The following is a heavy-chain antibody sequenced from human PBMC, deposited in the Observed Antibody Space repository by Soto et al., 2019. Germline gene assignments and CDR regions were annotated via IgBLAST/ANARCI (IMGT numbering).Heavy chain of an antibody. CDR3: AKCHLTGTDSFDP. J-gene: IGHJ5*02. V-gene: IGHV3-7*01. CDR2: IKEDGSDK. CDR1: GFTFSSYW. Sequence: EVQLVESGGGLVQPGGSLRLSCVASGFTFSSYWMRWVRQAPGKGLEWVANIKEDGSDKYYVDSVKGRFTISRDNAKNSLYPQMNSLRAEDTAVYYGAKCHLTGTDSFDPWGQGTLVTVSS. D-gene: IGHD3-9*01.